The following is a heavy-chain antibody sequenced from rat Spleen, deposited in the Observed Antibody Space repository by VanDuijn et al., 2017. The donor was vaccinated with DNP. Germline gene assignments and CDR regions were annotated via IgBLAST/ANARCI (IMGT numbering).Heavy chain of an antibody. CDR2: ISYDGGTT. Sequence: EVQLVESGGGLVQPGGSLKLSCAASGFTFSDYYMAWVRQAPTKGLEWVAYISYDGGTTYHGDSVKGRFTISRDIANSILYLQMNSLRSEDMATYYCARHVLPLRVWDYWGQGVMVTVSS. D-gene: IGHD1-4*01. CDR1: GFTFSDYY. V-gene: IGHV5-22*01. CDR3: ARHVLPLRVWDY. J-gene: IGHJ2*01.